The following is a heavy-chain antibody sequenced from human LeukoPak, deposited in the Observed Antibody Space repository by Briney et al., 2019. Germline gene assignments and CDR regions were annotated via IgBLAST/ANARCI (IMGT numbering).Heavy chain of an antibody. CDR3: ARDGESYDFWSGYYIGPFDY. V-gene: IGHV1-46*03. Sequence: GASVKVSCKASGYTFTSYYTHWVRQAPGQGLEWMGIINPSGGSTSYAQKFQGRVTMTRDTSTSTVYMELSSLRSEDTAVYYCARDGESYDFWSGYYIGPFDYWGQGTLVTVSS. CDR1: GYTFTSYY. J-gene: IGHJ4*02. D-gene: IGHD3-3*01. CDR2: INPSGGST.